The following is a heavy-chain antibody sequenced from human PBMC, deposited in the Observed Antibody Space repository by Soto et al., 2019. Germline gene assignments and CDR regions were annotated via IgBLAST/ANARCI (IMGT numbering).Heavy chain of an antibody. CDR2: IGTNGGST. V-gene: IGHV3-64D*06. CDR3: VKPPAYYIDSYAYYPV. Sequence: GSLRLSCSASGFTFSNYALHWVRQAPGKGLEYVSSIGTNGGSTFYAESVKGRFTFSRDNSKNTLYLQMRSLGPEDTAVYYCVKPPAYYIDSYAYYPVWGQGTLVTVSS. D-gene: IGHD3-22*01. CDR1: GFTFSNYA. J-gene: IGHJ4*02.